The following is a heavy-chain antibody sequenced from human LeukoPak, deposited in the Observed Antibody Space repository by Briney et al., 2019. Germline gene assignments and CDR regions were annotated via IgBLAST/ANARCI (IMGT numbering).Heavy chain of an antibody. CDR2: IYYSGST. V-gene: IGHV4-59*01. CDR1: GGSISSYY. D-gene: IGHD1-26*01. Sequence: SETLSLTCTVSGGSISSYYWSWIRQPPGKGLEWIGYIYYSGSTNYNPSLKSRVTISVDTSKNQYSLKLSSVTAADTAVYYCAREVPNIVGASTSGAFDIWGQGTMVTVSS. J-gene: IGHJ3*02. CDR3: AREVPNIVGASTSGAFDI.